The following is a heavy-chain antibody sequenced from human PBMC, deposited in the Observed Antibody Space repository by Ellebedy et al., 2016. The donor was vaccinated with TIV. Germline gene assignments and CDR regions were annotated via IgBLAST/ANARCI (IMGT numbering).Heavy chain of an antibody. D-gene: IGHD1-7*01. Sequence: SVKVSXXASGGTFSSYAISWVRQAPGQGLEWMGGIIPIFGTANYAQKFQGRVTITADESTSTAYMELSSLRSEDTAVYYCARDRELHLYYYYMDVWGKGTTVTVSS. CDR2: IIPIFGTA. V-gene: IGHV1-69*13. J-gene: IGHJ6*03. CDR3: ARDRELHLYYYYMDV. CDR1: GGTFSSYA.